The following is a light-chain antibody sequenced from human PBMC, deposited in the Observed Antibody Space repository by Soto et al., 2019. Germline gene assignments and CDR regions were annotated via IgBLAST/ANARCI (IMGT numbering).Light chain of an antibody. CDR3: QQYYTWPRGT. V-gene: IGKV3-15*01. CDR2: GAS. J-gene: IGKJ1*01. Sequence: IVMTQSPGTLAVSPGGRATLFCRASQGVIVNLAWYQQKPGQAPRLLIFGASTRATGVPARFSGSGCGTEFSLTISSLQPADFGVYYCQQYYTWPRGTFGQGTKVDIK. CDR1: QGVIVN.